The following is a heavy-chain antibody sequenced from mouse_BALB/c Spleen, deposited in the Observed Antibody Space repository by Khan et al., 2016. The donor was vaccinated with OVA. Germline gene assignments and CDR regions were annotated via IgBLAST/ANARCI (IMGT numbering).Heavy chain of an antibody. D-gene: IGHD1-1*01. V-gene: IGHV5-6*01. CDR1: GFTFSSYG. Sequence: EVELVESGGDLVKPGGSLKLSCAASGFTFSSYGMSWVRQTPDKRLEWVATISSGGNYTYYPDSVKGRFTISRDNAKNTLYLQMSSLTSEETAMYFCATLYLCGSRVYFAYWGQGTTLTVSS. CDR3: ATLYLCGSRVYFAY. J-gene: IGHJ2*01. CDR2: ISSGGNYT.